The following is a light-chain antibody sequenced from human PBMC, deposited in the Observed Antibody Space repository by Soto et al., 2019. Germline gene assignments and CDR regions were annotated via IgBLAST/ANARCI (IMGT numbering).Light chain of an antibody. J-gene: IGLJ1*01. CDR1: SSDVGGYNY. CDR3: ISYTGSSASYV. Sequence: QSALTQPASGSGAPGQAITISCTGTSSDVGGYNYVSWYQQHPGKVPKLVIYEVTNRPSGVASRFSGSKSGNTASLTISGLQAEDEADYYCISYTGSSASYVFGTGTKVTVL. CDR2: EVT. V-gene: IGLV2-14*01.